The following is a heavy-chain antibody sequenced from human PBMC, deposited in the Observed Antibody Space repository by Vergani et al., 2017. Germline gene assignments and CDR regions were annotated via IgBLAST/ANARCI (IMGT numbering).Heavy chain of an antibody. J-gene: IGHJ4*02. D-gene: IGHD1-26*01. CDR2: IYYSGST. CDR3: ARERIVGATTPYFDY. V-gene: IGHV4-59*01. CDR1: GGSISSYY. Sequence: QVQLQESGPGLVKPSETLSLTCTVSGGSISSYYWSWIRQPPGKGLEWIGYIYYSGSTNYNPSLKSRVTISVDTSKNQFSLKLSSVTAADTAVYYCARERIVGATTPYFDYWGQGTLVTVSS.